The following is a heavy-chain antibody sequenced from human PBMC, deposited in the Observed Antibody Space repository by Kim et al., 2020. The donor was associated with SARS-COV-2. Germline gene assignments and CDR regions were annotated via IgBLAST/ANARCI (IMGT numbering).Heavy chain of an antibody. D-gene: IGHD4-17*01. Sequence: AQKCQGRVTMTRDTSISTAYMELSRLRSDDTAVYYCARDGDYGDYVGMDYWGQGTLVTVSS. CDR3: ARDGDYGDYVGMDY. V-gene: IGHV1-2*02. J-gene: IGHJ4*02.